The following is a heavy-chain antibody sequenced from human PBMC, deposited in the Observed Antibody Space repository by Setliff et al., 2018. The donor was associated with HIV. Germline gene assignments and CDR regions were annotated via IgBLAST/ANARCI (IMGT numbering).Heavy chain of an antibody. CDR2: TGGSGGAT. Sequence: ETLSLTCAVSGGSISSSNWWNRVRQPPGKGLEWVSTTGGSGGATDYADSLKGRITISRDNSKNTLYLQLNSLRAEDTAVYYCAKEGSGGFWSGQLYYWGQGTLVTVSS. J-gene: IGHJ4*02. V-gene: IGHV3-23*01. CDR1: GGSISSSNW. D-gene: IGHD3-3*01. CDR3: AKEGSGGFWSGQLYY.